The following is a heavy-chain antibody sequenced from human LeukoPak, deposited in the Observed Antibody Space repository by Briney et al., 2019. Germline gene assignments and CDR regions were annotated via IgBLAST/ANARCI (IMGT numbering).Heavy chain of an antibody. CDR2: IFYDGTT. D-gene: IGHD6-19*01. CDR3: ARRVVAGTTVDF. J-gene: IGHJ4*02. V-gene: IGHV4-59*04. Sequence: SETLSLTCTVSGGSISGYYLNWIRQPPGKGLEWIGSIFYDGTTYYNPSLKSRVTISVDTSKSQFSLTLRSVTAADTAVYYCARRVVAGTTVDFWGQGNLATVSS. CDR1: GGSISGYY.